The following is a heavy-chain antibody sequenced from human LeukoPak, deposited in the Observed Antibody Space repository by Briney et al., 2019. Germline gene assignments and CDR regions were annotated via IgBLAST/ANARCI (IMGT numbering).Heavy chain of an antibody. D-gene: IGHD5-12*01. J-gene: IGHJ6*04. Sequence: ASVKVSCKASGYTFTGYYMHWVRQAPGQGLEWMGIINPSGGSTSYAQKFQGRVTMTRDTSTSTVYMELSSLRSEDTAVYYCARDQGYSGYDPVLDVWGKGTTVTISS. CDR2: INPSGGST. V-gene: IGHV1-46*01. CDR1: GYTFTGYY. CDR3: ARDQGYSGYDPVLDV.